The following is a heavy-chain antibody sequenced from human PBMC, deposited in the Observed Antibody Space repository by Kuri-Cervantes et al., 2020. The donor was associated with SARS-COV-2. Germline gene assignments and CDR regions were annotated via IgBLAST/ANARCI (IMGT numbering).Heavy chain of an antibody. Sequence: SETLSLTCTVSGGSISSRYWSWIRQPPGKGLEWIGYVYSSGSTNYSPSLKSRVTMSVDTSKNQFSLKLTSVTAADTAVYYCTRAGYDNSGYYYPFDFWGQGTLVTVSS. V-gene: IGHV4-59*11. CDR2: VYSSGST. CDR3: TRAGYDNSGYYYPFDF. CDR1: GGSISSRY. D-gene: IGHD3-22*01. J-gene: IGHJ4*02.